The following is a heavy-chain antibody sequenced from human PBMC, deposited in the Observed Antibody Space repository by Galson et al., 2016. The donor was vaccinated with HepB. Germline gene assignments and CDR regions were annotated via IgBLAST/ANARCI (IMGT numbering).Heavy chain of an antibody. D-gene: IGHD3-10*01. CDR1: GFTFSSYA. J-gene: IGHJ3*02. CDR2: ISYDGSTK. Sequence: SLRLSCAASGFTFSSYAMHWVRQAPGKGLEWVAVISYDGSTKYYADSVKGRFTISRDNSKNTLYLQMNSLRAEDTAVYYCARDNTILWFGELRGNAFDIWGQGTLRTVSS. V-gene: IGHV3-30*04. CDR3: ARDNTILWFGELRGNAFDI.